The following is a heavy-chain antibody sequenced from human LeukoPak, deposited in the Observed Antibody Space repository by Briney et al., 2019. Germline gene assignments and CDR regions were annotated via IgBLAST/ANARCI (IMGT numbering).Heavy chain of an antibody. CDR3: AREGDILTGYEHSSFDF. D-gene: IGHD3-9*01. CDR2: NYYSGST. J-gene: IGHJ4*02. Sequence: SETPSLTCTVSGDSISSYYWRWIRQPPGKGLEWIGNNYYSGSTNYNPSLKSRITMSLDKSKNQFSLKLSSVTAADAAVYYCAREGDILTGYEHSSFDFWGQGALVAVSS. CDR1: GDSISSYY. V-gene: IGHV4-59*12.